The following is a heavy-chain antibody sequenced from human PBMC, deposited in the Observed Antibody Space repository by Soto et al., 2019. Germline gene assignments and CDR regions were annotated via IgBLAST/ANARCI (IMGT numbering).Heavy chain of an antibody. CDR1: GGTFSSYA. V-gene: IGHV1-69*12. CDR2: IMPIFGTP. D-gene: IGHD3-3*02. CDR3: ARDKDRPQLGGNYYYIMDV. Sequence: QVQLVQSGSEVKKPGSSVKVSCKASGGTFSSYAISWVRQVPGQGLEWMGGIMPIFGTPDYAQKFQGRVTITADESTSIAYMELSSLRSEDTGVYYWARDKDRPQLGGNYYYIMDVWGQGTTVTVSS. J-gene: IGHJ6*02.